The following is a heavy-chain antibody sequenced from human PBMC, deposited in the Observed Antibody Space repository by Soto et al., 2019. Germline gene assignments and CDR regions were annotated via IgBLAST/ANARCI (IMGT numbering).Heavy chain of an antibody. D-gene: IGHD5-12*01. Sequence: GGSLRLSCAASEFTFSNYAMSWVRQAPGKGLEWVSSISDNGGTTYYADSVKGRFTISRDNSKKKLYLQMNSLRAGDTAVYFCARDNYSGYDFDGMDVWGQGTTVTVSS. CDR2: ISDNGGTT. CDR3: ARDNYSGYDFDGMDV. V-gene: IGHV3-23*01. J-gene: IGHJ6*02. CDR1: EFTFSNYA.